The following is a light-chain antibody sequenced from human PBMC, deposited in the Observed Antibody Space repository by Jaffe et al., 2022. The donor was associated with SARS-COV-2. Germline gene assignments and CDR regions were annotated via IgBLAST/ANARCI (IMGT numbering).Light chain of an antibody. CDR2: DVS. CDR1: SSDVAGYNY. CDR3: SSYTSSRTWV. J-gene: IGLJ3*02. Sequence: QSALTQPASVSGSPGQSISISCTGPSSDVAGYNYVSWYQQHPGKAPKLMIYDVSNRPSGVSNRFSGSKSGNTASLTISGLQADDEADYYCSSYTSSRTWVFGGGTKLTVL. V-gene: IGLV2-14*01.